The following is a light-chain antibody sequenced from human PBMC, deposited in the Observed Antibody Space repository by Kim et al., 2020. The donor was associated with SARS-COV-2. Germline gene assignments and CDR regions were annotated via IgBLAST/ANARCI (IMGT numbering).Light chain of an antibody. J-gene: IGLJ1*01. Sequence: QSALTQPASVSGSPRQSITISCTGTSSDVGGYNCVSWYQQHPGKAPKLMIYDVSKRPSGVSNRFSGSKSGNTASLTISGLQAEDEADYYCSAYTSGSPYVFGTGTKVTVL. CDR2: DVS. V-gene: IGLV2-14*01. CDR3: SAYTSGSPYV. CDR1: SSDVGGYNC.